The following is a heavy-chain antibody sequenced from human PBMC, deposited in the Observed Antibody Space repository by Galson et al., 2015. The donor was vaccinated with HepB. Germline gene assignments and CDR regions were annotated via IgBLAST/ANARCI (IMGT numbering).Heavy chain of an antibody. J-gene: IGHJ4*02. CDR1: GFTFSNSA. CDR3: AKYCRGGTCYGYYFDY. D-gene: IGHD2-15*01. V-gene: IGHV3-23*01. Sequence: SLRLSCAASGFTFSNSAMSWVRQAPGKGLEWVSTISDSGGDTYYADSAKGRFTISRDNSKDTLYLQMYSLRAEDTAVYYCAKYCRGGTCYGYYFDYWGQGTLVTVSS. CDR2: ISDSGGDT.